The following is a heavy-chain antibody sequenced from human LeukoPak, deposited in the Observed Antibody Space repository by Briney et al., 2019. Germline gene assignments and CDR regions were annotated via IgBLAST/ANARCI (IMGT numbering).Heavy chain of an antibody. CDR1: GYTFTGYY. CDR3: ARDRYPYYDFWSGYSD. J-gene: IGHJ4*02. CDR2: INPNSGGT. V-gene: IGHV1-2*02. Sequence: ASVTVSCKASGYTFTGYYMHWVRQAPGQGLEWMGWINPNSGGTNYAQKFQGRVTMTRDTSISTAYMELSRLRSDDTAVYYCARDRYPYYDFWSGYSDWGQGTLVTVSS. D-gene: IGHD3-3*01.